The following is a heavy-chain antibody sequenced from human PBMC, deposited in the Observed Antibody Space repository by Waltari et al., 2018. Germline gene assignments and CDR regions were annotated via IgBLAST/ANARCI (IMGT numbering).Heavy chain of an antibody. J-gene: IGHJ3*02. CDR1: GGTFSSSA. Sequence: QVQLVQSGAEVKKPGSSVKVSCKASGGTFSSSAISWVRQPPGQGLEWMGGIIPIFGTANYAQKFQGRVTITADESTSTAYMELSSLRSEDTAVYYCARDPGPSGSSWFSGAFDIWGQGTMVTVSS. V-gene: IGHV1-69*01. CDR2: IIPIFGTA. D-gene: IGHD6-13*01. CDR3: ARDPGPSGSSWFSGAFDI.